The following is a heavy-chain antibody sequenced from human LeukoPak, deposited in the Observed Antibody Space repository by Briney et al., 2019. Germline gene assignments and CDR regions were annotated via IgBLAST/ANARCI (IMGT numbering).Heavy chain of an antibody. J-gene: IGHJ4*02. CDR2: INPSGGSR. CDR1: GYTFTIYY. Sequence: ASVKVSFKASGYTFTIYYMHWVRQAPGQGLELMGIINPSGGSRSYAQKFQGRVTMTRDMSTSTVYMELSRLRSEDTAVYYCARDGSIVGATTEVGSDFDYWGQGTLVTVSS. D-gene: IGHD1-26*01. CDR3: ARDGSIVGATTEVGSDFDY. V-gene: IGHV1-46*01.